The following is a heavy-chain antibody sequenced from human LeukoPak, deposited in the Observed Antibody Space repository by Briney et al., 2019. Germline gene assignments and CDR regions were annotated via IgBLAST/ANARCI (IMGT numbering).Heavy chain of an antibody. V-gene: IGHV4-31*03. CDR3: ARGLPYSSSFLDY. CDR2: IYYSGST. CDR1: GGSISSGGYY. D-gene: IGHD6-13*01. Sequence: SETLSLTCTVSGGSISSGGYYWSWIRQHPGKGLEWIGYIYYSGSTYYNPSLKSRVTTSVDTSKNQFSLKLSSVTAADTAVYYCARGLPYSSSFLDYWGQGTLVTVSS. J-gene: IGHJ4*02.